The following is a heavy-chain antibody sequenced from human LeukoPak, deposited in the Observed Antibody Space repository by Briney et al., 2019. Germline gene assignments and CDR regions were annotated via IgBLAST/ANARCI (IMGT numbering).Heavy chain of an antibody. CDR1: GYTFTGYY. D-gene: IGHD4-11*01. CDR3: ARSPSTVSPYYFDY. J-gene: IGHJ4*02. Sequence: ASVKVSCKASGYTFTGYYMHWVRQAPGQGLEWMGWINPNSGGTNYAQKFQGRVTMTRDTSISTAYMELSRLRSDDTAVYYCARSPSTVSPYYFDYWGQGTLVTVSS. V-gene: IGHV1-2*02. CDR2: INPNSGGT.